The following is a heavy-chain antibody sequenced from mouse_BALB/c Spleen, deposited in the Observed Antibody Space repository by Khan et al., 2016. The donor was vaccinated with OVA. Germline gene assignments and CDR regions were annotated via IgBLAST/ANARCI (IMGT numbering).Heavy chain of an antibody. CDR2: IWSAGST. D-gene: IGHD2-4*01. CDR1: GFSLANYS. J-gene: IGHJ3*01. V-gene: IGHV2-2*02. Sequence: QVQLKASGPGLVQPSQSLSITCTVSGFSLANYSVHWVRQSPGKGLEWLGVIWSAGSTDYNAAFISRLTISKDNSRSQVFFKVNSLQPNDTAIYYCARRGYDYGRGALFAYWGQGTLVTVSA. CDR3: ARRGYDYGRGALFAY.